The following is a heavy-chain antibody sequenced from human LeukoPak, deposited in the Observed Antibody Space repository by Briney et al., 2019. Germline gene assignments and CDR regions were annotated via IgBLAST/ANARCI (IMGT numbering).Heavy chain of an antibody. V-gene: IGHV1-2*02. CDR3: ARDNGDYNFDY. Sequence: ASVKVSCKASGYTFTGYYMHWVRQAPGQGLEWMGWINPNSGGTNYAQKFQGRITLTTDASTRTTFMELRSLRSDDTAVYYCARDNGDYNFDYWGQGTLVTVSS. CDR1: GYTFTGYY. D-gene: IGHD4-17*01. CDR2: INPNSGGT. J-gene: IGHJ4*02.